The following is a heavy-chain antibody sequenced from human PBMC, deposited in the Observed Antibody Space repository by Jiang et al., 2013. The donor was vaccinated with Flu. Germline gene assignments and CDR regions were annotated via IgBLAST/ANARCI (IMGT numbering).Heavy chain of an antibody. Sequence: QLVESGGGLVQPGRSLRLSCAASGFTFDDYAMHWVRQAPGKGLEWVSGISWNSGSIGYADSVKGRFTISRDNAKNSLYLQMNSLRAEDTALYYCAKDAWIQTYYFDYWGQGTLVTVSS. D-gene: IGHD5-18*01. V-gene: IGHV3-9*01. CDR2: ISWNSGSI. J-gene: IGHJ4*02. CDR3: AKDAWIQTYYFDY. CDR1: GFTFDDYA.